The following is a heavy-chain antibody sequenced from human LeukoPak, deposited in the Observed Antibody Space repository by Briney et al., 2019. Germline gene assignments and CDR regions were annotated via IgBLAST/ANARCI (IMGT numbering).Heavy chain of an antibody. CDR1: GFTVSSNY. D-gene: IGHD6-13*01. Sequence: GGSLRLSCAASGFTVSSNYMSWVRQAPGKGLEWVSVIYSGGSTYYADSVKGRFTISRDNSKNTLYLQMNSLRAEDTAVYYCARTDSSSWPPPLDYWGQGTLVTASS. CDR3: ARTDSSSWPPPLDY. V-gene: IGHV3-53*01. J-gene: IGHJ4*02. CDR2: IYSGGST.